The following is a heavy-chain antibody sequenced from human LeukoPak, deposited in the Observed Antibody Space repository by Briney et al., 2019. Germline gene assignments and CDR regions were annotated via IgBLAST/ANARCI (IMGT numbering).Heavy chain of an antibody. CDR3: ARDPAEVTAGAYWYFDL. CDR1: GYTFSRYY. D-gene: IGHD4-23*01. J-gene: IGHJ2*01. V-gene: IGHV1-46*01. CDR2: INPSGGST. Sequence: ASVKVSCKASGYTFSRYYMHWVRQAPGQGLEWMGIINPSGGSTSYAQKFQGRVTMTRDTSTSTVYMELSSLRSEDTAIYYCARDPAEVTAGAYWYFDLWGRGTLVTVSS.